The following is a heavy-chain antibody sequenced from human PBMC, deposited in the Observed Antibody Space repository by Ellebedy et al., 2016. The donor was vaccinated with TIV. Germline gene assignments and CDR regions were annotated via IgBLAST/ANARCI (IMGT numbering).Heavy chain of an antibody. Sequence: SETLSLXXAVYGGSFSGYYWSWIRQPPGKGLEWIGEINHSGSTNYNPSLKSRVTISVDTSKNQFSLKLSSVTAADTAVYYCARARQYYDILTGYNKPKYYFDYWGQGTLVTVSS. D-gene: IGHD3-9*01. CDR2: INHSGST. J-gene: IGHJ4*02. CDR1: GGSFSGYY. CDR3: ARARQYYDILTGYNKPKYYFDY. V-gene: IGHV4-34*01.